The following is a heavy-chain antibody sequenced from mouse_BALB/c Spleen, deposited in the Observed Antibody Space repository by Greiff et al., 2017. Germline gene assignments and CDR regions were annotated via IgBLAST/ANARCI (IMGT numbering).Heavy chain of an antibody. J-gene: IGHJ4*01. CDR3: ARREVMDY. CDR1: GFTFSSYT. CDR2: ISNGGGST. V-gene: IGHV5-12-2*01. Sequence: EVQLMESGGGLVQPGGSLKLSCAASGFTFSSYTMSWVRQTPEKRLEWVAYISNGGGSTYYPDTVKGRFTISRDNAKNTLYLQMSSLKSEDTAMYYCARREVMDYWGQGTSVTVSS.